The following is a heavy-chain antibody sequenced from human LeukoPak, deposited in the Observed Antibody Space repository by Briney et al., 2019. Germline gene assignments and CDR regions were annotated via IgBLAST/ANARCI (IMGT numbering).Heavy chain of an antibody. CDR3: ASGYCGGACQLGGVDM. D-gene: IGHD2-21*02. J-gene: IGHJ3*02. CDR2: THYSGST. V-gene: IGHV4-59*01. Sequence: PSGTLSLTCAVYGGSFSGYYWSWLRQPPGKGLEYIGYTHYSGSTNYNPSLKSRVTISLDTSGNQFSLKLSSVTAADTAVYYCASGYCGGACQLGGVDMWGQGTMVTVSS. CDR1: GGSFSGYY.